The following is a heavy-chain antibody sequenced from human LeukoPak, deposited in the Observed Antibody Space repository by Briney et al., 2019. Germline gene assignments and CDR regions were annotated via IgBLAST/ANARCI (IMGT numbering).Heavy chain of an antibody. CDR2: IRWDGTT. CDR1: GFTFEDYT. D-gene: IGHD3-22*01. V-gene: IGHV3-43*01. J-gene: IGHJ4*02. Sequence: PGGSLRLSCAASGFTFEDYTMHWVRQAPGKTLEWVSLIRWDGTTYYRDSVKGRFTISRDNSKNSLYLQMDTLTSEDTAFYYCVKDLSYESSGYVFDYWGQGTLVTVSS. CDR3: VKDLSYESSGYVFDY.